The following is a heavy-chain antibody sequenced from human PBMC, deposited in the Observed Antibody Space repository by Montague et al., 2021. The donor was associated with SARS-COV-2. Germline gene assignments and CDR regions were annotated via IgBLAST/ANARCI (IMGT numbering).Heavy chain of an antibody. V-gene: IGHV4-4*02. CDR3: AGGPAATYYYGMDV. Sequence: SETLSLTCAVSGDSIITTDCWSWVRQPPGKGLEWIGEIYHGASTNYNPSLKSRVTISVDTSKNQFSLKLSSVTAADTAVYYCAGGPAATYYYGMDVWGQGTTVTVSS. CDR1: GDSIITTDC. CDR2: IYHGAST. J-gene: IGHJ6*02. D-gene: IGHD2-15*01.